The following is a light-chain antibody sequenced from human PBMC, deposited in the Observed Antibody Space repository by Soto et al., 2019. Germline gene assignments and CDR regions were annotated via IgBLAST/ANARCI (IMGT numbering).Light chain of an antibody. V-gene: IGLV1-44*01. J-gene: IGLJ3*02. CDR2: NNN. CDR3: SAWDDRLNGVV. Sequence: QSVLTQPPSASGTPGQRVTIACSGSSSNIGSTTVKWYQQIPGTAPKLLIYNNNQRPSGVPDRFSGSKSGTSASLAISGLQSEDEADYYCSAWDDRLNGVVFGGGTKVTVL. CDR1: SSNIGSTT.